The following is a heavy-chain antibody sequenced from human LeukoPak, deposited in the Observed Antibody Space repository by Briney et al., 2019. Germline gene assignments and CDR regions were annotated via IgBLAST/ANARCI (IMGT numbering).Heavy chain of an antibody. Sequence: ASVKVSCKASEYTFTGYYMHWVRQAPGQGLEWMGWINPNSGGTNYAQKFQGRVTMTRDTSISTAYMELSRLRSDDTAVYYCARMSRWSASSGYYDDGDYWGQGTLVTVSS. V-gene: IGHV1-2*02. J-gene: IGHJ4*02. CDR2: INPNSGGT. CDR1: EYTFTGYY. CDR3: ARMSRWSASSGYYDDGDY. D-gene: IGHD3-22*01.